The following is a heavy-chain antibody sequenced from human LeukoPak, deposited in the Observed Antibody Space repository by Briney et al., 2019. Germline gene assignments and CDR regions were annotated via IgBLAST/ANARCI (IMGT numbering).Heavy chain of an antibody. CDR3: ARESDSGGYSFDN. CDR2: IRSGGGTTK. V-gene: IGHV3-48*03. CDR1: GFIPSVYE. Sequence: PGGSLRLSCEASGFIPSVYEMIWVRQAPGKGLEWVSYIRSGGGTTKYYAASAKGRFTISRDNSQNSWYLQMNSLTTQDTAVYHCARESDSGGYSFDNWGQGSLVTVSS. J-gene: IGHJ4*02. D-gene: IGHD3-22*01.